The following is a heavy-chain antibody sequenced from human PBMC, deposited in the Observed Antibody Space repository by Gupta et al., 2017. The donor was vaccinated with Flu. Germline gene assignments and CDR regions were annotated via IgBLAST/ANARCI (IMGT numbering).Heavy chain of an antibody. CDR1: GFSISSTGVG. D-gene: IGHD3-3*01. CDR3: ARSFGVVKIPTNWFDP. J-gene: IGHJ5*02. Sequence: QITLKESGPTLVKPTQTLTLTCTLSGFSISSTGVGVGWIRQPPGKALEWLSLIYWDDDKIYSPSLRSRLTITKDTSRNQVVLTMTNLDPLDTATYYCARSFGVVKIPTNWFDPWGQGTLVTVSS. V-gene: IGHV2-5*02. CDR2: IYWDDDK.